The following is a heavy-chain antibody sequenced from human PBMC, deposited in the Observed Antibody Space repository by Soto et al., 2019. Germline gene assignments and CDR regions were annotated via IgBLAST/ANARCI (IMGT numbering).Heavy chain of an antibody. J-gene: IGHJ4*02. D-gene: IGHD4-17*01. CDR2: ICSGGST. CDR3: AKDQSTVTHFGYY. Sequence: GGCLRLSCAASGLTVSTNPMSWVRQAPGKVLELVSVICSGGSTYYADSVKGRFTISRDNSKNTLYLQMNSLRAEDTAVYYCAKDQSTVTHFGYYWGQGTLVTVSS. V-gene: IGHV3-53*01. CDR1: GLTVSTNP.